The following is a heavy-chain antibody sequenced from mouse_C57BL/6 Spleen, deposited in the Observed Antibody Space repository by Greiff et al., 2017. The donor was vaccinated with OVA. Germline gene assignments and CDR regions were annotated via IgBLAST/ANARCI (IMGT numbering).Heavy chain of an antibody. CDR3: VRFYDGSLDY. V-gene: IGHV10-1*01. Sequence: EVQGVESGGGLVQPKGSLTLSCAASGFSFNTYAMNWVRQAPGKGLEWVARIRSKSNNYATYYADSVKDRFTISRDDSESMLYLQMNNLKTEDTAMYYCVRFYDGSLDYWGQGTSVTVSS. J-gene: IGHJ4*01. D-gene: IGHD2-3*01. CDR2: IRSKSNNYAT. CDR1: GFSFNTYA.